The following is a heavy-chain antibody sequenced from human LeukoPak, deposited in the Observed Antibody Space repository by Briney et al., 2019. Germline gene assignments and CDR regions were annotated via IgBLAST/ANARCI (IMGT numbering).Heavy chain of an antibody. CDR1: GFTFSSYS. V-gene: IGHV3-21*01. CDR3: ASSSSWYVEDY. CDR2: ISSSSSYI. D-gene: IGHD6-13*01. Sequence: GGSLRLSCAASGFTFSSYSMNWVRQAPGKGLEWVSSISSSSSYIYYADSVKGRFTISRDNAKNSLYLQMNRLRAEDTAVYYCASSSSWYVEDYWGQGTLVTVSS. J-gene: IGHJ4*02.